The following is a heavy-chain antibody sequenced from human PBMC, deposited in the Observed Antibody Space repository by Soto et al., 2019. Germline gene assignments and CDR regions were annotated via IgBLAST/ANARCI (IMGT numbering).Heavy chain of an antibody. D-gene: IGHD1-26*01. CDR1: GGSISSSNW. CDR3: ARNGVGATTRANYYYYGMDV. J-gene: IGHJ6*02. CDR2: IYYSGST. Sequence: SETLSLTCAVSGGSISSSNWWSWVRQPPGKGLEWIGEIYYSGSTNYNPSLKSRVTISVDTSKNQFSLKLSSVTAADTAVYYCARNGVGATTRANYYYYGMDVWGQGTTVTVSS. V-gene: IGHV4-4*02.